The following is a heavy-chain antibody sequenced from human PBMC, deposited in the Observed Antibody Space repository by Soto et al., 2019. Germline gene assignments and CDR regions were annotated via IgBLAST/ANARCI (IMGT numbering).Heavy chain of an antibody. CDR2: VYYSGST. V-gene: IGHV4-39*01. D-gene: IGHD3-9*01. CDR3: GRLEGLATISYYFDY. CDR1: GGSVISSSYY. J-gene: IGHJ4*02. Sequence: SETLSLTCTVSGGSVISSSYYWGWVRQPPGKGLEWIGSVYYSGSTYYNPSLESRVTISVDKSKNQFSLKLMSLSAADTAVYYCGRLEGLATISYYFDYWGQRALVTVSS.